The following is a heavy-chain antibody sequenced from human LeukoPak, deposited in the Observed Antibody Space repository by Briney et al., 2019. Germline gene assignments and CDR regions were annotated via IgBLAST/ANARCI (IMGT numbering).Heavy chain of an antibody. D-gene: IGHD3-22*01. J-gene: IGHJ6*03. Sequence: SETLSLTCTVSGGSISSSSYYWGWIRQPPGKGLEWIGSIYYSGSTYYNPFLKSRVTISVDTSKNQFSLKLSSVTAADTAVYYCAREDYDSSGYYYVPRYYYYYMDVWGKGTTVTVSS. V-gene: IGHV4-39*07. CDR2: IYYSGST. CDR1: GGSISSSSYY. CDR3: AREDYDSSGYYYVPRYYYYYMDV.